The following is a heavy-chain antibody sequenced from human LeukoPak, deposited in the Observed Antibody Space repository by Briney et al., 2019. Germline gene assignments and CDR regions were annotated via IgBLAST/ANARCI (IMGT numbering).Heavy chain of an antibody. CDR1: GYTFTSYY. D-gene: IGHD3-3*01. CDR2: INPSGGST. J-gene: IGHJ4*02. CDR3: ARGAYYDFWSGYYPTGRFDY. Sequence: ASVKVSCKASGYTFTSYYMHWVRQAPGQGLEWMGIINPSGGSTSYAQKFQGRVTMTRNTSISTAYMELSSLRSEDTAVYHCARGAYYDFWSGYYPTGRFDYWGQGTLVTVSS. V-gene: IGHV1-46*01.